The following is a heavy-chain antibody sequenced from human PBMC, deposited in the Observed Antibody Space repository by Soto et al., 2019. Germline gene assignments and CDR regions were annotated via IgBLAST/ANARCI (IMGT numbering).Heavy chain of an antibody. Sequence: EVQLVESGGGLVQPGRSLRLSCAASGFTFDDYAMHWVRQAPGNGLEWGAGISWNSGSIDYADSVKGRFTIARDNAKHSLYLQMNSLRAEDTALYYCAKGESSSGYYSLFDYWGQGTLVTVSS. V-gene: IGHV3-9*01. D-gene: IGHD3-22*01. CDR1: GFTFDDYA. J-gene: IGHJ4*02. CDR3: AKGESSSGYYSLFDY. CDR2: ISWNSGSI.